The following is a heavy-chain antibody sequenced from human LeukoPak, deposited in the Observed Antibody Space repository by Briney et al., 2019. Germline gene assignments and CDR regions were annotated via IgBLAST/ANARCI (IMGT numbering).Heavy chain of an antibody. D-gene: IGHD2-2*01. CDR1: GYTSTGYY. J-gene: IGHJ4*02. CDR2: INPNSGGT. V-gene: IGHV1-2*02. CDR3: ASCASTSCLGPFDY. Sequence: EASVTVSCKASGYTSTGYYMHWVRQAPGQGLEWMGWINPNSGGTNYAQKFQGRVTMTRDTSISTAYMELSRLRSDDTAVYYCASCASTSCLGPFDYWGQGTLVTVSS.